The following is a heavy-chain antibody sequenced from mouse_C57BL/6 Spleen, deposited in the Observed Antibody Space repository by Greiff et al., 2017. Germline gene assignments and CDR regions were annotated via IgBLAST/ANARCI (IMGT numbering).Heavy chain of an antibody. CDR2: IDPSDSYT. Sequence: VQLQQPGAELVMPGASVKLSCKASGYTFTSYWTHWVKQRPGQGLEWIGEIDPSDSYTNYNQKFKGKSTLTVDKASSTAYMQLSSLTSEDSAVYYCAREAAYWGQGTLVTVSA. CDR3: AREAAY. V-gene: IGHV1-69*01. J-gene: IGHJ3*01. CDR1: GYTFTSYW.